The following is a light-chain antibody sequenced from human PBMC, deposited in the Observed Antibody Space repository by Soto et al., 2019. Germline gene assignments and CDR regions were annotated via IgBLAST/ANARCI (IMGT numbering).Light chain of an antibody. CDR3: QQHNNWPYT. CDR1: QRVNSN. V-gene: IGKV3D-15*01. J-gene: IGKJ2*01. CDR2: GAS. Sequence: EIVLTQSPATLSLSPGERATLSCRASQRVNSNYVAWYHHKPGQAPRLLFYGASHRATGTPARFSGSGSGTEFTLTIISLKSEDFAVFYCQQHNNWPYTFGQGTKLEIK.